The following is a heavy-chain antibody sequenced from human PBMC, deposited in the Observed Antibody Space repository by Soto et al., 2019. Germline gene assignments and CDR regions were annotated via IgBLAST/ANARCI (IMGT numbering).Heavy chain of an antibody. CDR3: ASGVWNGMDV. CDR1: GGSISSGYYY. D-gene: IGHD2-8*01. Sequence: SETLSLTCTVSGGSISSGYYYWSWIRQPPGKGLEWIGYIYYIGSTYYNPSLKSRVTISVDTSKNQFSLKLSSVNAADTAVYYCASGVWNGMDVWGRRNTIAVCS. J-gene: IGHJ6*01. CDR2: IYYIGST. V-gene: IGHV4-30-4*01.